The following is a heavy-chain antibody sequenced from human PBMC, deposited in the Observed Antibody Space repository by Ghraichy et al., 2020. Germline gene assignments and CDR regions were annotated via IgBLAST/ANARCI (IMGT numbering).Heavy chain of an antibody. J-gene: IGHJ4*02. CDR2: INHSGST. CDR3: ARVGDPLGTTESFDY. Sequence: SETLSLTCAVYGGSFSGYYWSWIRQPPGKGLEWIGEINHSGSTNYNPSLKSRVTISVDTSKNQFSLKLSSVTAADTAVYYCARVGDPLGTTESFDYWGQGTLVTVYS. V-gene: IGHV4-34*01. D-gene: IGHD2/OR15-2a*01. CDR1: GGSFSGYY.